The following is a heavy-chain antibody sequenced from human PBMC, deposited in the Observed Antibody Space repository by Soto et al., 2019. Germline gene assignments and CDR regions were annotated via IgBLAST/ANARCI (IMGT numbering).Heavy chain of an antibody. D-gene: IGHD5-18*01. CDR1: GFTFSSYS. V-gene: IGHV3-21*01. Sequence: PVGSLRLSCASSGFTFSSYSMNCVRQAPGKGLEWVSSISSSSSYIYYADSVKGRFTISRDNAKNSLYLQMDSLRAEDTAVYYCARGTAMDGYGMDVLGQRTTVTGSS. CDR3: ARGTAMDGYGMDV. J-gene: IGHJ6*02. CDR2: ISSSSSYI.